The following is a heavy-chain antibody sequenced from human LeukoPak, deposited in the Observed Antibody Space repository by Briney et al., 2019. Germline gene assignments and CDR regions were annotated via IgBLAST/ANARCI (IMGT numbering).Heavy chain of an antibody. J-gene: IGHJ3*02. CDR1: GYTFRSYT. Sequence: GGSLRLSCSAPGYTFRSYTMDSVRQAPGKGLEWVSAICGSGGSTYYADSVKGRFTISRDNSKKTLYLQMNSLRTADTTVYYCASVIDSTGSAFYIWGQGTMVTVSS. CDR2: ICGSGGST. CDR3: ASVIDSTGSAFYI. D-gene: IGHD6-25*01. V-gene: IGHV3-23*01.